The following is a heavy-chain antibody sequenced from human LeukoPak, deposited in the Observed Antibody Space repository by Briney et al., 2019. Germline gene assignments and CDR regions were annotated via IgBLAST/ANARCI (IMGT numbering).Heavy chain of an antibody. V-gene: IGHV1-18*01. CDR1: GYTFTSYG. J-gene: IGHJ5*02. Sequence: ASVKVSCKASGYTFTSYGISWVRQAPGQGLEWMGWISVYNGNTNYAQKLQGRVTMTTDTSTSTAYMDLRSLRSDDTAVYYCARVGHCSSTSCYPPWFDPWGQGTLVTVSS. CDR3: ARVGHCSSTSCYPPWFDP. CDR2: ISVYNGNT. D-gene: IGHD2-2*01.